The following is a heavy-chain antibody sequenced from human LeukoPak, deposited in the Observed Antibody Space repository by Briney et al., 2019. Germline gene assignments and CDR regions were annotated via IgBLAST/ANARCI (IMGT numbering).Heavy chain of an antibody. V-gene: IGHV3-23*01. CDR1: GFTFSSYA. CDR3: AKAYDFWSGYSDNNWFDP. CDR2: ISGSGGST. D-gene: IGHD3-3*01. Sequence: QPGGSLRLSCAASGFTFSSYAMSWVRQAQGKGLEWVSAISGSGGSTYYADSVKGRFTISRDNSKNTLYLQMNSLRAEDTAVYCCAKAYDFWSGYSDNNWFDPWGQGTLVTVSS. J-gene: IGHJ5*02.